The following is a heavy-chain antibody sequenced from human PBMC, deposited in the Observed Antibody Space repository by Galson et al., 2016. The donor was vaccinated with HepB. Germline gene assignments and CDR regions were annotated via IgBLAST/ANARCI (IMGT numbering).Heavy chain of an antibody. J-gene: IGHJ4*02. D-gene: IGHD6-19*01. CDR1: GFTFSNAW. Sequence: SLRLSCAASGFTFSNAWMSWVRQAPGKGLEWMSLISNDGYYEYYADSVKGRFTISRDNSKNTLYLQLNSLGPEDTALYYCARVEPNSGWDGHYWGQGTLVTVSS. V-gene: IGHV3-30-3*01. CDR3: ARVEPNSGWDGHY. CDR2: ISNDGYYE.